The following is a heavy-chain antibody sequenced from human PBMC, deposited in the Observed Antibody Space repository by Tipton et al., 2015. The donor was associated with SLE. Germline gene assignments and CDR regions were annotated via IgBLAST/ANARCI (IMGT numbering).Heavy chain of an antibody. CDR1: GVSITSGGYY. CDR3: ARESFTNDFYYYMDV. Sequence: TLSLTCTVSGVSITSGGYYWTWIRQHPGKALEWIGYVYYSGSTYYNPSLKSRVIMSVDTSKNQFSLQLTSVTAADTAIYYCARESFTNDFYYYMDVWGKGTTVTVSS. D-gene: IGHD2-8*01. CDR2: VYYSGST. V-gene: IGHV4-31*03. J-gene: IGHJ6*03.